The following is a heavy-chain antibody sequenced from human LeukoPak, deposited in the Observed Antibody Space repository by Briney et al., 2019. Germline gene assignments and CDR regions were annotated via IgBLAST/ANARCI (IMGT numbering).Heavy chain of an antibody. J-gene: IGHJ4*02. V-gene: IGHV4-59*12. CDR3: ARERFGGSYHDY. CDR2: IYYSGST. Sequence: SETLSLTCTVSGGSISSYYWSWIRQPPGKGLEWIGYIYYSGSTNYNPSLKSRVTISVDTSKNQFSLKLTSVTAADTAVYYCARERFGGSYHDYWGQGTLVTVSS. CDR1: GGSISSYY. D-gene: IGHD1-26*01.